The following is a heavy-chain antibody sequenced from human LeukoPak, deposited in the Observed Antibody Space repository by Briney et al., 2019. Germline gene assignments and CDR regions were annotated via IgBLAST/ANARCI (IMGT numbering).Heavy chain of an antibody. CDR3: ARDSYYYDSSGYYQIDY. J-gene: IGHJ4*02. D-gene: IGHD3-22*01. CDR1: GGSFSGYY. CDR2: INHSGST. V-gene: IGHV4-34*01. Sequence: SETLSLTCAVYGGSFSGYYWSWIRQPRGKGLEWIGEINHSGSTNYNPSLKSRVTISVDTSKNQFSLKLSSVTAADTAVYYCARDSYYYDSSGYYQIDYWGQGTLVTVSS.